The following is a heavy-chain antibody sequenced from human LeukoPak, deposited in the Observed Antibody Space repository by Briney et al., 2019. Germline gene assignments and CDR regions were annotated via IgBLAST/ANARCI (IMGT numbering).Heavy chain of an antibody. V-gene: IGHV3-30-3*01. D-gene: IGHD2-2*01. J-gene: IGHJ4*02. Sequence: GRSLRLSCAASGFTFRSYAMHWVRQAPGKGLEWVAVISYDGGSRYYADSVRGRFTISRDNSKNTLYLQVNSLTTEDTAVYYCASPSSRLASVDYWGQGTLVTVSS. CDR1: GFTFRSYA. CDR2: ISYDGGSR. CDR3: ASPSSRLASVDY.